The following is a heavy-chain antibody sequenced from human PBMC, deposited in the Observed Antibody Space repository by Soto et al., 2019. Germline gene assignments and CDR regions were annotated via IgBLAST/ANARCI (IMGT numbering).Heavy chain of an antibody. J-gene: IGHJ4*02. CDR2: IIPIFGTA. D-gene: IGHD5-18*01. CDR3: ARAPGGGYSYGLYY. Sequence: QVQLVQSGAEVKKPGSSVKVSSKASGGTFSSYAITWVRQAPGQGLEWLGGIIPIFGTADYAQKFQGRVTITADESTSTAYMELSSLRSDDTAVYYCARAPGGGYSYGLYYWGQGTLVTVSS. V-gene: IGHV1-69*01. CDR1: GGTFSSYA.